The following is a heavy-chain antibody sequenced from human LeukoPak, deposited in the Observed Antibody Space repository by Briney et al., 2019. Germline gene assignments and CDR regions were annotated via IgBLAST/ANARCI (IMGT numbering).Heavy chain of an antibody. CDR3: ARSLRFLEWLPLTNWFDP. CDR1: GYTFTSYA. Sequence: ASVKVSCKASGYTFTSYAMNWVRQAPGQGLEWMGWINTNTGNPTYAQGFTGRFVFSLDTSVSTAYLQISSLKAEDTAVYYCARSLRFLEWLPLTNWFDPWGQGTLVTVSS. V-gene: IGHV7-4-1*02. D-gene: IGHD3-3*01. J-gene: IGHJ5*02. CDR2: INTNTGNP.